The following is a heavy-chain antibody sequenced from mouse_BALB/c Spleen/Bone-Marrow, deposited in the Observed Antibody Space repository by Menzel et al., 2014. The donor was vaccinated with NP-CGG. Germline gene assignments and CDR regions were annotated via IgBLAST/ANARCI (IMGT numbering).Heavy chain of an antibody. CDR1: GYTFTSYT. V-gene: IGHV1-4*02. J-gene: IGHJ4*01. CDR3: ARGGAMDY. Sequence: SAAELARPGASVKMSCKASGYTFTSYTMHWVKQRPGQGLEWIGYINPSSGYTEYNQKFKDKTTLTADKSSSTAYMQLSSLTSEDSAVYYCARGGAMDYWGQGTSVTVSS. CDR2: INPSSGYT.